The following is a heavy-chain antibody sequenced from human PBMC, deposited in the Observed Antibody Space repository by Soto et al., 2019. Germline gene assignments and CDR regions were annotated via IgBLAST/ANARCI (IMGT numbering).Heavy chain of an antibody. CDR2: ISYDGSNK. Sequence: VGSLRLACAASGFTFSSYGMHWVRQAPGKGLEWVAVISYDGSNKYYADSVKGRFTISRDNSKNTLYLQMNSLRAEDTAVYYCAKRMVRGAPYGKYGMDVWGKGTKVTX. CDR1: GFTFSSYG. D-gene: IGHD3-10*01. V-gene: IGHV3-30*18. J-gene: IGHJ6*04. CDR3: AKRMVRGAPYGKYGMDV.